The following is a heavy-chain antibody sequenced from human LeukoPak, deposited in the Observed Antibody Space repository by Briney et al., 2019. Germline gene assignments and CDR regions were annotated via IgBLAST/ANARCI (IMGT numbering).Heavy chain of an antibody. CDR1: GGSISSYY. CDR2: IYYSGST. Sequence: PSETLSLTCSVSGGSISSYYWSWIRQPPGKGLEWIGYIYYSGSTNYNPSLKSRVTISVDTSKNQFSLKLGSVTAADTAVYYCARVASSGRWFDPWGQGTLVTVSS. V-gene: IGHV4-59*01. CDR3: ARVASSGRWFDP. J-gene: IGHJ5*02. D-gene: IGHD1-26*01.